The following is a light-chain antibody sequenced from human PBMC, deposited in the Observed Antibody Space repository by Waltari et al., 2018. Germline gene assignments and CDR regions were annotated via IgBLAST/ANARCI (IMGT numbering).Light chain of an antibody. J-gene: IGLJ2*01. V-gene: IGLV2-18*02. Sequence: QSALTQPPSVSGSPGQSVTISCTGTSSDVGSYNRVSWYQQPPGTAPKLMIYEVSNRPSGVPDRFSGSKSGNPASRTISGVQAEDEAEYYCSSYTSSTTSYVVFGGGTKLTVL. CDR3: SSYTSSTTSYVV. CDR2: EVS. CDR1: SSDVGSYNR.